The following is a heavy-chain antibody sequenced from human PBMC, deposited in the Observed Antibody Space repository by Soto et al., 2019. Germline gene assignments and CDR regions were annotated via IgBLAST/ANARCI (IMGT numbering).Heavy chain of an antibody. Sequence: QVQLVQSGAEVKKPGSSVKVSCKASGGTFSSYAISWVRQAPGQGLEWMGGIIPIFGTANYAQQFQGRVTSTADESTSTACRELSSLRSADTAVYYCARYSYYDFWSRYPLFPYRGQGTLVTVSS. V-gene: IGHV1-69*01. CDR1: GGTFSSYA. CDR3: ARYSYYDFWSRYPLFPY. CDR2: IIPIFGTA. D-gene: IGHD3-3*01. J-gene: IGHJ4*02.